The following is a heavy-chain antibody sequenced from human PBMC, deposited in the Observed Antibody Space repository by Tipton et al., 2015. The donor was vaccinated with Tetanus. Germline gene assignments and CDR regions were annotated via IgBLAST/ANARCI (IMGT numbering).Heavy chain of an antibody. CDR2: INQRVTT. V-gene: IGHV4-34*01. Sequence: TLSLTCEVSGGSSSSFYWSWIRQPPGGGLEWIGEINQRVTTYNPSLNRRATISVDSSATQLSLIITSVTAADTAVYYCARRGDYVFYYESSGYLWGAAFDIWGQGTMLSVSA. J-gene: IGHJ3*02. CDR1: GGSSSSFY. CDR3: ARRGDYVFYYESSGYLWGAAFDI. D-gene: IGHD3-22*01.